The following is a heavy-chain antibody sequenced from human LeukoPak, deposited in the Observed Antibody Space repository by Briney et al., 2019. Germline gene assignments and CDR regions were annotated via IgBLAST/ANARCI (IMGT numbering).Heavy chain of an antibody. CDR1: GGSISSGSYY. Sequence: SQTLSLTCTVSGGSISSGSYYWSWIRQPAGKGLEWIGRIYTSGSTNYNPSLKSRVTISVDTSKNQFSLKLSSVTAADTAVYYCARDDSGSYYDYFQHRGQGTLVTVSS. D-gene: IGHD1-26*01. J-gene: IGHJ1*01. CDR3: ARDDSGSYYDYFQH. V-gene: IGHV4-61*02. CDR2: IYTSGST.